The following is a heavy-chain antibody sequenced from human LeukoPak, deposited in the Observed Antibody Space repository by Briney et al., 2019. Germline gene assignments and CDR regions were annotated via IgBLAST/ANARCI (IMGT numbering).Heavy chain of an antibody. CDR2: IDHSGST. Sequence: SETLSLTCAVYGGSFSGYYWNWNRQPPGKGLEWIGEIDHSGSTNYNPSLKSRVTISVDTSKNHFSLKLSSVTAADTAVYYCAREAGIAAAIVWFDPWGQGTLVTVSS. J-gene: IGHJ5*02. CDR3: AREAGIAAAIVWFDP. D-gene: IGHD6-13*01. CDR1: GGSFSGYY. V-gene: IGHV4-34*01.